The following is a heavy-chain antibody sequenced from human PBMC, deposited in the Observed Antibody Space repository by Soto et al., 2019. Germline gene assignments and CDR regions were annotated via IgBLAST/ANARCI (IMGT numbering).Heavy chain of an antibody. V-gene: IGHV4-59*12. CDR3: ASASSNSNGSAVVPLDY. J-gene: IGHJ4*02. Sequence: SETLSLTCTVSGGSISSYYWSWIRQPPGKGLEWIGYIYYSGSTNYNPSLKSRVTISVDTSKNQFSLKLSSVTAADTAVYYCASASSNSNGSAVVPLDYWGKGTLVTVS. CDR2: IYYSGST. CDR1: GGSISSYY. D-gene: IGHD3-10*01.